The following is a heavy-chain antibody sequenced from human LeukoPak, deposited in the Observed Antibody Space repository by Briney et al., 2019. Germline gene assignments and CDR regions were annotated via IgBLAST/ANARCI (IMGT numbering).Heavy chain of an antibody. V-gene: IGHV3-53*01. J-gene: IGHJ4*02. Sequence: GGSLRLSCAASEFSVSSNYMTWVRQAPGKGLEWVSVIHSDGTTYYADSVKGRFTISRDNSKNTLYLQMNSLRAEDTAVYYCAKDRGGDSGYDRDYWGQGTLVTVSS. CDR3: AKDRGGDSGYDRDY. CDR2: IHSDGTT. D-gene: IGHD5-12*01. CDR1: EFSVSSNY.